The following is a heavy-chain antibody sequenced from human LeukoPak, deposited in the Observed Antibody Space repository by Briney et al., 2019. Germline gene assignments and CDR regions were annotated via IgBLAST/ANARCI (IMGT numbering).Heavy chain of an antibody. CDR2: INPNSGGT. V-gene: IGHV1-2*04. Sequence: GASVKVSCKASGYIFTGYYMHWVRQVPGQGLEWMGWINPNSGGTNYAQKFQGWVTMTRDTSISTAYMDLNSLRSEDTAVYYCARGGDGPYYYYYGMDVWGQGTTVTVSS. CDR3: ARGGDGPYYYYYGMDV. CDR1: GYIFTGYY. J-gene: IGHJ6*02. D-gene: IGHD2-21*02.